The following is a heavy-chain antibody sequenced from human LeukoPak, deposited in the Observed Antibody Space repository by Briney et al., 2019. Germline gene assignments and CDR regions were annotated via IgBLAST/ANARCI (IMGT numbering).Heavy chain of an antibody. CDR2: ISGSGGST. CDR1: GFTFSSCA. V-gene: IGHV3-23*01. Sequence: PGGSLRLSCAASGFTFSSCAMSWVRQAPGKGLEWVSAISGSGGSTYYADSVKGRFTISRDNSKNTLYLQMNSLRAEDTAVYYCARITIFGVVIIRIGWFDPWGQGTLVTVSS. J-gene: IGHJ5*02. CDR3: ARITIFGVVIIRIGWFDP. D-gene: IGHD3-3*01.